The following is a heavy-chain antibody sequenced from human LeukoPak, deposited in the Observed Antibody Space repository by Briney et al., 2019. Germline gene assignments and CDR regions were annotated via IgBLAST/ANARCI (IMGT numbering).Heavy chain of an antibody. J-gene: IGHJ4*02. CDR3: ARDYKYAFDN. CDR1: GFTFSDYS. CDR2: IGIDSGNT. D-gene: IGHD5-24*01. Sequence: GSLRLSCAASGFTFSDYSMNWVRQAPGKGLEWISYIGIDSGNTNYADSVKGRFTISGDKAKDSLYLQMNSLRVEDTAVYYCARDYKYAFDNWGQGTLVTVSS. V-gene: IGHV3-48*01.